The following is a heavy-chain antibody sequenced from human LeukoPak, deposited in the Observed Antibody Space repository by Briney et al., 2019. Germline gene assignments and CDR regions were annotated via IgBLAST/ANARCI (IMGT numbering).Heavy chain of an antibody. V-gene: IGHV3-23*01. D-gene: IGHD5-24*01. CDR3: AKSRDGYNSAADY. J-gene: IGHJ4*02. Sequence: GGSLRLSCAASGFTFSSYAMSWVRQAPGKGLEWVSGISGSGGSTYYADPVKGRFAISRDNSKNTLYLQMNSLRAEDTAVYYCAKSRDGYNSAADYWGQGTLVTVSS. CDR1: GFTFSSYA. CDR2: ISGSGGST.